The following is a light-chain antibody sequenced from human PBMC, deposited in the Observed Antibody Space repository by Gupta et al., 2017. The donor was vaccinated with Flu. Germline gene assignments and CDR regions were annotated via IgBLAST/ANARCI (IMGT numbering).Light chain of an antibody. Sequence: QVVLTQSPSASAALGASVNLTCTLSSGHSSYSIAWHQQQTERGPRYLMKLNSDGSHFKGDGIPFRFSGSSSGAERYLTISSLQSEDEADYYCQTWGTGFRVFGGGTKLTVL. CDR2: LNSDGSH. CDR3: QTWGTGFRV. J-gene: IGLJ3*02. CDR1: SGHSSYS. V-gene: IGLV4-69*02.